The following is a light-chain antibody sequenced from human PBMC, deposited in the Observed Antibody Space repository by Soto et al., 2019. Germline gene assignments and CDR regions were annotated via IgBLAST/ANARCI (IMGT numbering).Light chain of an antibody. CDR2: DAS. V-gene: IGKV1-5*01. CDR1: QSISSW. CDR3: QPYDSYPWT. J-gene: IGKJ1*01. Sequence: DIQMTQSPSTLSASVGDRVTITCRASQSISSWLAWYQQKPGKVPKLLIYDASSLEIGVPSRFSGGGSGTEFTLTISSLQPDDFAPYYCQPYDSYPWTFGQGTKVEIK.